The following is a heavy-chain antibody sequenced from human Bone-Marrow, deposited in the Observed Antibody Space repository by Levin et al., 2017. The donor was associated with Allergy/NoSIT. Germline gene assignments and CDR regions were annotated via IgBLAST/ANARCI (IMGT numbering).Heavy chain of an antibody. CDR1: GFTFSSYG. J-gene: IGHJ6*02. Sequence: RGESLKISCAASGFTFSSYGMHWVRQAPGKGLEWVAVISYDGSNKYYADSVKGRFTISRDNSKNTLYLQMNSLRAEDTAVYYCAKDLGEWDPNLPGLYYYYGMDVWGQGTTVTVSS. D-gene: IGHD3-16*01. CDR3: AKDLGEWDPNLPGLYYYYGMDV. V-gene: IGHV3-30*18. CDR2: ISYDGSNK.